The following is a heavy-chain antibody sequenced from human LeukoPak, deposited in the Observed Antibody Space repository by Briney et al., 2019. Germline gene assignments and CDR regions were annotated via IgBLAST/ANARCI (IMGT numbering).Heavy chain of an antibody. J-gene: IGHJ4*02. CDR2: ISHSGGNT. V-gene: IGHV3-23*01. D-gene: IGHD2-15*01. CDR3: AKDIDASI. Sequence: GGSLRLSCAASGFTFSDSAMDWVRQAPGKGLEWVSLISHSGGNTFYADSVKGRFSVSRDNSKNTMYLQMNSLRAEDTAVYYCAKDIDASIWGQGTLVAVSS. CDR1: GFTFSDSA.